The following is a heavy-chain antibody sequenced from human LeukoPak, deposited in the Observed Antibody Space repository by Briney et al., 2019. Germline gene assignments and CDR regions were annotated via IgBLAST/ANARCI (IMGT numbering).Heavy chain of an antibody. CDR2: IYYNGNT. Sequence: SETLSLTCTVSGGSISSSSYYWGWIRQPPGKGLEWIGYIYYNGNTDYNPSLKSRVTISVDTSKNQFSLKVNSVTAADTAVYYCARTQPFGYSYGPYFDYWGQGTLVTVSS. V-gene: IGHV4-61*05. J-gene: IGHJ4*02. D-gene: IGHD5-18*01. CDR3: ARTQPFGYSYGPYFDY. CDR1: GGSISSSSYY.